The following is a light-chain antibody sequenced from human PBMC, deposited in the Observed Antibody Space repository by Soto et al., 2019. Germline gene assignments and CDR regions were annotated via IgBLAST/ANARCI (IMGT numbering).Light chain of an antibody. CDR2: GVS. CDR1: QSLTSSY. V-gene: IGKV3-20*01. Sequence: EIVMTQSPGTLSLSPGETATLSCRASQSLTSSYLAWYQQRPGQAPSLLICGVSSRATGIPDRFSGSGSGTDFTLTITRLEPEDFAVYHCQHYGSSLWTFGQGTKVEIK. CDR3: QHYGSSLWT. J-gene: IGKJ1*01.